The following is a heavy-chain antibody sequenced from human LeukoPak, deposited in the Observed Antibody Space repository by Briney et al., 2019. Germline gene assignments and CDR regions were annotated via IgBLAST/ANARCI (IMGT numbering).Heavy chain of an antibody. CDR1: GFTFSSYS. CDR3: AKGRGFTMIVVVIKPDAFDI. V-gene: IGHV3-48*01. CDR2: ISSSSSTI. Sequence: GGSLRLSCAASGFTFSSYSMNWVRQAPGKGLEWVSYISSSSSTIYYADSVKGRFTISRDNAKNSLYLQMNSLRAEDTAVYYCAKGRGFTMIVVVIKPDAFDIWGQGTMVTVSS. J-gene: IGHJ3*02. D-gene: IGHD3-22*01.